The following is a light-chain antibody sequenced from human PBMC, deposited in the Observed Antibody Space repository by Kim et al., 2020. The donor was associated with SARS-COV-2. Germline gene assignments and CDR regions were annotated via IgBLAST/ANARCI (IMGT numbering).Light chain of an antibody. CDR1: QSISSW. J-gene: IGKJ1*01. V-gene: IGKV1-5*01. CDR3: QQYNSYSGT. CDR2: DAS. Sequence: GDRVTITCRASQSISSWLAWYQQKPGKAPKLLIYDASSLESGVPSRFSGSGSGTEFTLTISSLQPDDFATYYCQQYNSYSGTFGQGTKVDIK.